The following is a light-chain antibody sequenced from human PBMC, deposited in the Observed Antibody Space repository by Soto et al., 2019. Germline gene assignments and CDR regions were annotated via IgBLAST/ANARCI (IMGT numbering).Light chain of an antibody. CDR3: QKYNSAPWG. CDR2: AAS. J-gene: IGKJ3*01. V-gene: IGKV1-27*01. CDR1: QGISNY. Sequence: DIQMTQSPSSLSASVGDRVTITCRASQGISNYLAWYQQKPGKVPKLLIYAASTLQSGVPSRFSGSGSGTDFTLAISSLHPEDVATYYCQKYNSAPWGFDPETKVDIK.